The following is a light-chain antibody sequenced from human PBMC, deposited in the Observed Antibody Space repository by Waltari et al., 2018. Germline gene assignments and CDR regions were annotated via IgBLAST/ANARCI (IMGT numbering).Light chain of an antibody. CDR2: DAT. J-gene: IGKJ2*01. CDR1: QTVSSY. CDR3: HQRSNWPST. Sequence: ELVLIQSPSTLALSAAERGTPACRASQTVSSYLALYHQKPGQAPRLLIYDATNRANGIPARFSGSGSGTDFTLTISSLEPEDFAVYYCHQRSNWPSTFGQGTKVEIK. V-gene: IGKV3-11*01.